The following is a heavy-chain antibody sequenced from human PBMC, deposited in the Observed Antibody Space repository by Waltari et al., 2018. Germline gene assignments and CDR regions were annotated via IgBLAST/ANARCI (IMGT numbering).Heavy chain of an antibody. V-gene: IGHV3-7*01. D-gene: IGHD2-2*01. CDR2: INYDGSQK. CDR3: AKSRGFEY. Sequence: EVQLVESGGGLVQPGGSLRLSCGASGFTFSRYWMSWVCQTPGKGLEWVANINYDGSQKYYVDSVKGRFTISRDNAKNSVYLQMNSLRVEDTAVYYCAKSRGFEYWGQGSLITVSS. CDR1: GFTFSRYW. J-gene: IGHJ4*02.